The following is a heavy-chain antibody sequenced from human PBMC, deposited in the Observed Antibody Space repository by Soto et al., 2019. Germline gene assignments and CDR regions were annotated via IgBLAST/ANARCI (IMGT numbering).Heavy chain of an antibody. CDR2: IISSSSYI. D-gene: IGHD6-13*01. Sequence: PXGALIVSCAAAGVTLSSYSMNWVRQAPGRGLDWVSSIISSSSYIYYADSVKGRFTISRDNAENSLYLQMNSLRAEDTAVYYCARDFALARIAAAGTGWFDHWGQGTLVTVSS. CDR3: ARDFALARIAAAGTGWFDH. CDR1: GVTLSSYS. J-gene: IGHJ5*02. V-gene: IGHV3-21*01.